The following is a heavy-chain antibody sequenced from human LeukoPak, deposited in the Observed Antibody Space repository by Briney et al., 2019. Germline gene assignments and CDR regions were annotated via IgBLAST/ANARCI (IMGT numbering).Heavy chain of an antibody. CDR3: ARVDLYDTQRDAFDI. CDR1: GFNFSSYS. Sequence: PGGSLKLSCAAFGFNFSSYSMNWVRQALGKGLEWVSSISRSSSYIYYADSVKGRFTISRDNAKNSLYLQMNSLRAEDTAVYYCARVDLYDTQRDAFDIWGQGTMVTVSS. V-gene: IGHV3-21*01. CDR2: ISRSSSYI. D-gene: IGHD3-22*01. J-gene: IGHJ3*02.